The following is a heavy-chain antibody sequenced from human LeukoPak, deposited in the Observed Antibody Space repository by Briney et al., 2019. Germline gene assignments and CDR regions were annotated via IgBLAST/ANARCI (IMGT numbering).Heavy chain of an antibody. CDR1: GGPLSGYY. CDR3: ANGETGSTLGGY. Sequence: SETLSLTCTVSGGPLSGYYWTWIRRPPGKGLEWIGYIYDTGNTNYNPSLKSRVTISVDTSKNQFSLKLTSVTAADTAVYYCANGETGSTLGGYWGQGTLVTVSS. CDR2: IYDTGNT. V-gene: IGHV4-59*01. J-gene: IGHJ4*02. D-gene: IGHD1-1*01.